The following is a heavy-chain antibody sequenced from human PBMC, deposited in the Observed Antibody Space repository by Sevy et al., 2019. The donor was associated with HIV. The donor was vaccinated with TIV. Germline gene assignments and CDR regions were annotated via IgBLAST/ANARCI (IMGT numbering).Heavy chain of an antibody. CDR2: IKQDGSEK. D-gene: IGHD6-13*01. CDR1: GFSLNNYW. Sequence: GGSLRLSCAASGFSLNNYWMNWVRQAAGKGLEWVANIKQDGSEKYYVDSVKGRITISRDNARNLLYLQMTSLRVEDTALYYCVSAIAGAGSFWGQGTLVTVSS. V-gene: IGHV3-7*01. CDR3: VSAIAGAGSF. J-gene: IGHJ4*02.